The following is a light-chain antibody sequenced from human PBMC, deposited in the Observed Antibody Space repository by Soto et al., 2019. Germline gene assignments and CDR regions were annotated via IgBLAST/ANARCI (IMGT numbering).Light chain of an antibody. J-gene: IGKJ2*01. CDR1: QGLSSY. Sequence: DIQLTQSPSFLSASVGDRVTITCRASQGLSSYLAWYQQKPGKAPKLLIYAASTLQRGVPSRFSGSCSQTEFTLTISSLQHEDFATYYCQHRAFGQGTKLEIK. CDR2: AAS. CDR3: QHRA. V-gene: IGKV1-9*01.